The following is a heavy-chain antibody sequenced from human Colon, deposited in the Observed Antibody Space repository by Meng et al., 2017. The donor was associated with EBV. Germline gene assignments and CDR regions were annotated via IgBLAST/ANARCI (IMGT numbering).Heavy chain of an antibody. V-gene: IGHV7-4-1*02. CDR1: GYTFTRYP. J-gene: IGHJ4*02. CDR3: GTLKYTSGFYGPAY. CDR2: ISTNTGNP. Sequence: QGQLVQSGSELKKPGASVKGSCKASGYTFTRYPMNWVRQAPGQGLEWMGWISTNTGNPTYAQGFTGRFVFSVDTSVSTAYLQISSLKAEDTAVYYCGTLKYTSGFYGPAYWGQGALVTVSS. D-gene: IGHD6-19*01.